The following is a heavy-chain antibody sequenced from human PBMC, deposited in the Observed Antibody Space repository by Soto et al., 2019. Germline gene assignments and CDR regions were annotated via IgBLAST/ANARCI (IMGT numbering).Heavy chain of an antibody. CDR3: GRVGLGRYSWLDP. Sequence: SETLSLTCGVSGFSISSGHYWGWVRQPPGKGLEWIGSIFHSGSTYYNPSLKSRVTMSVDTSRNHFSLKLSSVTAADTAIYYCGRVGLGRYSWLDPWGRGTLVTVSS. J-gene: IGHJ5*02. CDR1: GFSISSGHY. CDR2: IFHSGST. D-gene: IGHD3-16*02. V-gene: IGHV4-38-2*01.